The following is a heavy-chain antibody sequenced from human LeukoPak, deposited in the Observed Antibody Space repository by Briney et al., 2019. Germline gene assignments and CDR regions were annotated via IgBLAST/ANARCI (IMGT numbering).Heavy chain of an antibody. D-gene: IGHD3-22*01. CDR1: GYTFTSYG. Sequence: ASVKVSCKASGYTFTSYGISWVRQAPGQGLEWVGWISAYNGNTNYAQKLQGRVTMTTDTSTSTAYMELRSLRSDDTAVYYCARDTPVVARGLVVVVPDYWGQGTLVTVSS. CDR2: ISAYNGNT. CDR3: ARDTPVVARGLVVVVPDY. V-gene: IGHV1-18*01. J-gene: IGHJ4*02.